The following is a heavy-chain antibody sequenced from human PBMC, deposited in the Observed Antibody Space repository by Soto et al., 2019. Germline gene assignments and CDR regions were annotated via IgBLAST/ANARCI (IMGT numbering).Heavy chain of an antibody. CDR1: GFTFSTYW. J-gene: IGHJ5*02. CDR2: INQDGSEK. V-gene: IGHV3-7*01. CDR3: SRSLNA. Sequence: GWSLRLSCAASGFTFSTYWMDWVRQTPGKGLEWVANINQDGSEKNYVDSVKGRFTISRDNAKNSLYLQMSSLTAEDSALYYCSRSLNAWGQGTLVTVSS. D-gene: IGHD2-8*01.